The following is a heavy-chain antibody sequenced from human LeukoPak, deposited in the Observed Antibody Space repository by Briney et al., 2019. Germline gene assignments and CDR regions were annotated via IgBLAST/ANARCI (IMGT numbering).Heavy chain of an antibody. Sequence: GGSLRLSCAASGVSFASYWVTWVRQAPGKGLEWVANIGQDGTETVYVGSVKGRFTISRDNARKLLFLQMNSLRADDTAVYYCAIPSSYDGSRYYHAYWGQGTLVSVSS. CDR1: GVSFASYW. CDR2: IGQDGTET. D-gene: IGHD3-22*01. CDR3: AIPSSYDGSRYYHAY. J-gene: IGHJ4*02. V-gene: IGHV3-7*01.